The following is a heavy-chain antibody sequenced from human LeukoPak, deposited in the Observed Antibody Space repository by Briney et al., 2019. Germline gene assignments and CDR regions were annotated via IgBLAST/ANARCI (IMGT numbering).Heavy chain of an antibody. CDR1: GFTFSSYA. V-gene: IGHV3-23*01. D-gene: IGHD6-13*01. Sequence: GGSMRLSCAASGFTFSSYAVTWVRQAPGKGLEWVSGITGSGDTTFYADSVKGRFTISRDNSKNTLYLQMHSLRAEDTAVYYCVKDYSTIAAAANPLFDYWGQGALVTVSS. CDR2: ITGSGDTT. J-gene: IGHJ4*02. CDR3: VKDYSTIAAAANPLFDY.